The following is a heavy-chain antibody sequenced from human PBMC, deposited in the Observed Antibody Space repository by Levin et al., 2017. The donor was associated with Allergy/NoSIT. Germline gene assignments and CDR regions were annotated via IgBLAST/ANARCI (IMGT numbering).Heavy chain of an antibody. CDR2: ISGSGGST. D-gene: IGHD3-10*01. J-gene: IGHJ6*02. Sequence: PGESLKISCAASGFTFSSYAMTWVRQAPGKGLEWVSVISGSGGSTYYADSVKGRFTISRDNSKATLYLQMNSLRAEDTAVYYCAKDRSVGSARDPWLSRYYHYGMDVWGQGTTVTVSS. CDR3: AKDRSVGSARDPWLSRYYHYGMDV. CDR1: GFTFSSYA. V-gene: IGHV3-23*01.